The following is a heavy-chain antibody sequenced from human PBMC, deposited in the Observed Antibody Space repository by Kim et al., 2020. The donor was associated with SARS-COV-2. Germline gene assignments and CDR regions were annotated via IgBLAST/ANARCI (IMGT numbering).Heavy chain of an antibody. J-gene: IGHJ5*02. V-gene: IGHV3-30*07. Sequence: VKGRFTISRDNSKNTLYLKMNSLRAEDTAVYYCARDHYDSSGYYPNWFDPWGQGTLVTVSS. CDR3: ARDHYDSSGYYPNWFDP. D-gene: IGHD3-22*01.